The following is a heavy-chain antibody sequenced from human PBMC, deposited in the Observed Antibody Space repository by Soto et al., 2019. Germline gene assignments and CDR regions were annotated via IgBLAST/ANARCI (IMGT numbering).Heavy chain of an antibody. CDR3: ARDYRMYFGGRGYCRATCY. CDR1: GFTFSNYS. CDR2: ISYDGRNK. J-gene: IGHJ4*02. Sequence: GGSLRLSCAASGFTFSNYSMHWVRQAPGKGLEWVALISYDGRNKHYADTVKGRFTISGDNSKNTPYLQMNSLRAEETAVCYCARDYRMYFGGRGYCRATCYRGQ. V-gene: IGHV3-30-3*01. D-gene: IGHD3-3*01.